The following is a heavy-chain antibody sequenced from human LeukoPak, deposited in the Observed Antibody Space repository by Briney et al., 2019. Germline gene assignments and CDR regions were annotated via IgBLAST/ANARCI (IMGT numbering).Heavy chain of an antibody. J-gene: IGHJ4*02. CDR1: GFTFSKYA. CDR2: IAYDGSHK. Sequence: PGRSLRLSCAASGFTFSKYAFHWVRQAPGKGLEWVAIIAYDGSHKYYADSVKGRFSISRDNSRNTVYLQMNSLRVEDTAVYYCAKTYSRESGYDFFFHYWGQGTRVTVSS. CDR3: AKTYSRESGYDFFFHY. V-gene: IGHV3-30-3*02. D-gene: IGHD5-12*01.